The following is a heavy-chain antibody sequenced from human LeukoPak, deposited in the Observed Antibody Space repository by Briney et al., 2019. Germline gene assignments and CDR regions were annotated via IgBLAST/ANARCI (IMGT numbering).Heavy chain of an antibody. V-gene: IGHV1-2*02. CDR1: GYTFTGYY. CDR3: ARSCSSTSCYYYYYYYMDV. J-gene: IGHJ6*03. D-gene: IGHD2-2*01. CDR2: INPNSGGT. Sequence: GASVKVSCKASGYTFTGYYMHWVRQAPGQGLEWMGWINPNSGGTNYAQKFQGRVTMTRDTSISTAYMELSRLRSDDTAVYYCARSCSSTSCYYYYYYYMDVWGKGTMVTVSS.